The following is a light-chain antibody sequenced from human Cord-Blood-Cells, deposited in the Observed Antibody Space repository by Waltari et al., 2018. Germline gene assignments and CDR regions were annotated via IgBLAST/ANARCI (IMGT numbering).Light chain of an antibody. CDR3: QQSYSTPQLT. J-gene: IGKJ4*01. Sequence: DIQITQAPSSLAASVGDRVTIPCRASQSISSYLNWYQQKPGKAPKLLIYAASSLQSGVPSRFSGSGSGTDFTLTISSLQPEDFATYYCQQSYSTPQLTFGGGTKVEIK. CDR2: AAS. V-gene: IGKV1-39*01. CDR1: QSISSY.